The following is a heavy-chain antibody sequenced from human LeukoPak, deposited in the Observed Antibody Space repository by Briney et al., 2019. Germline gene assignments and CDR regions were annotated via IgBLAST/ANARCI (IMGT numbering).Heavy chain of an antibody. J-gene: IGHJ5*02. Sequence: GASVKASCKPSGYTFTTYAIHWVRQAPGQRLEWMGLINADDGNTRYSQGFQGRVTITRDTSANTAYMELSSLRFEDTAVYYCARGIVVQPSANWFDPWGQGTPVTVSS. V-gene: IGHV1-3*03. CDR2: INADDGNT. CDR3: ARGIVVQPSANWFDP. CDR1: GYTFTTYA. D-gene: IGHD2-2*01.